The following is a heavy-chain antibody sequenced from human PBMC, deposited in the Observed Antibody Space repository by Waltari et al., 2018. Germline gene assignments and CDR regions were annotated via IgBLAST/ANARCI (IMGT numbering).Heavy chain of an antibody. D-gene: IGHD2-21*01. J-gene: IGHJ4*02. V-gene: IGHV4-39*07. Sequence: QLQLQESGPGLEKPSATLSLTCTVSGGSLSSSRYYWGWIRQPPGKGLEWIGSIYYSGSTYYNPSLNSRVTISVDTSKNQFSLKLSSVTAADTAVYYCARDTPGDFDYWGQGTLVTVSS. CDR2: IYYSGST. CDR1: GGSLSSSRYY. CDR3: ARDTPGDFDY.